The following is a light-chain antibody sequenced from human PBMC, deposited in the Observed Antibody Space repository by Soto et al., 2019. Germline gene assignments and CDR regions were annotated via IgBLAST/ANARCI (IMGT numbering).Light chain of an antibody. CDR3: SSYSISTAYL. CDR2: EVS. CDR1: SSDIGGYDY. J-gene: IGLJ1*01. Sequence: QSVLTQPASVSGSPGQSITISCTGTSSDIGGYDYVSWYQLHPGKAPKLMVFEVSNRPSGVSYRFSGSKSDNTASLTISGLQAEDEADYFCSSYSISTAYLFGTGTRSPS. V-gene: IGLV2-14*01.